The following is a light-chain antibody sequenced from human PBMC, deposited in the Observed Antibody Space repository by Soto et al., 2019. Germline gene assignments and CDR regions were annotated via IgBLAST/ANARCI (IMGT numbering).Light chain of an antibody. CDR1: TSNIESHT. Sequence: QSVLTQPPSASGTPGQRITISCSGTTSNIESHTVNWYQQVPGTAPKLLINTNNQRPSGVPDRFSGSKSGASASLAINGLQSEGEATYYCASWDDSRKGVFGTGTKVTVL. J-gene: IGLJ1*01. V-gene: IGLV1-44*01. CDR2: TNN. CDR3: ASWDDSRKGV.